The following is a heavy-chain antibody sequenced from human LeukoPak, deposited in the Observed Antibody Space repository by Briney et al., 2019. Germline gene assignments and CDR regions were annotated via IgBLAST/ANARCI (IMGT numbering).Heavy chain of an antibody. CDR1: GGSISSGGYY. D-gene: IGHD4-17*01. CDR2: IYYSGST. J-gene: IGHJ4*02. Sequence: SQTLSLTCTVSGGSISSGGYYWSWIRQHPGTGLEWIVYIYYSGSTYNNPSLKSRVTISVDTSKNQFSLKLSSVTAADTAMYYCARNGDYGDYGNYFDYWGQGTLVTVSS. CDR3: ARNGDYGDYGNYFDY. V-gene: IGHV4-31*03.